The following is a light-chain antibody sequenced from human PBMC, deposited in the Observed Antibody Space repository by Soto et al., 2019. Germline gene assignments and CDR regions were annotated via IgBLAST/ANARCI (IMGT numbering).Light chain of an antibody. V-gene: IGKV1-33*01. J-gene: IGKJ2*01. CDR1: QDISNY. CDR3: QQYDNLPYT. Sequence: DIQMTQSPSSLSESVGDRVTITCQASQDISNYLNWYQQKPGKAPKLLIYDASNLETGVPSRFSGSGSGTDFTFTISSLQPEDIATYYCQQYDNLPYTFGQGTKLEIK. CDR2: DAS.